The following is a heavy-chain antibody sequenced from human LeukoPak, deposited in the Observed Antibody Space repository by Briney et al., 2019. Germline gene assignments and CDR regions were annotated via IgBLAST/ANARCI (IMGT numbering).Heavy chain of an antibody. CDR1: GGSISSYY. CDR3: ATPGRTTIGFDY. CDR2: IYYSGST. J-gene: IGHJ4*02. Sequence: PSETLSLTCTVSGGSISSYYWSWIRQPPGKGLEWIGYIYYSGSTNYNPSLKSRVTISVDTSKNQFSLKLSSVTAADTAVYYCATPGRTTIGFDYWGQGTLVTVSS. D-gene: IGHD5-12*01. V-gene: IGHV4-59*01.